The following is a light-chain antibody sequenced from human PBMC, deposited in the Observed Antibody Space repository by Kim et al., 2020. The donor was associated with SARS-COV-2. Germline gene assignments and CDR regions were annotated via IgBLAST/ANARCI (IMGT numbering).Light chain of an antibody. J-gene: IGLJ3*02. CDR2: RNN. CDR1: SSNVGNEG. Sequence: QAATLTRTGSSSNVGNEGAAWLQQHQGHPPKLLSYRNNNRPSGISERLSASRSGNTASLTISGLQPEDEADYYCTAWDSSLSAWVFGGGTKVTVL. CDR3: TAWDSSLSAWV. V-gene: IGLV10-54*01.